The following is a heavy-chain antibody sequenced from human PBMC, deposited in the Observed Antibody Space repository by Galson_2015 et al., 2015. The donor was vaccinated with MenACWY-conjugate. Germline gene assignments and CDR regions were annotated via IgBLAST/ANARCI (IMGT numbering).Heavy chain of an antibody. D-gene: IGHD3-16*01. J-gene: IGHJ6*03. V-gene: IGHV3-74*01. CDR2: VNSDGSGT. CDR1: GFTFSTHW. CDR3: ARSYVPGSDRKNYYMDV. Sequence: SLRLSCAASGFTFSTHWMHWVRQAPGKGLVWVSRVNSDGSGTGYADSVKGRFTISRDNAKNMLFLQMNSLKVEDTAVYYCARSYVPGSDRKNYYMDVWGRGTTVTVSS.